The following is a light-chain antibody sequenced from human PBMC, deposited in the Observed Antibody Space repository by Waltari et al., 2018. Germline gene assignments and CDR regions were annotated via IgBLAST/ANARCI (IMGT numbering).Light chain of an antibody. CDR3: QQYYSSPWT. J-gene: IGKJ1*01. V-gene: IGKV3-20*01. CDR2: DAS. CDR1: ENVGNDY. Sequence: IVLTQSPGTLSLSPGERATLSCRASENVGNDYLAWYQQKPGQAPRLLIYDASRRASGIPDRFRGSGSGTDFSLTISRLEPEDFAVYYCQQYYSSPWTFGQGTKVEI.